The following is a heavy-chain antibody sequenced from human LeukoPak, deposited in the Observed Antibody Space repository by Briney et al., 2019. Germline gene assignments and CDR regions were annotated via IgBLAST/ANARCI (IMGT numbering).Heavy chain of an antibody. Sequence: AEILSLTCAVYGESFSGYYWNWIRQPPGKGLEWIGEINHSGSTNYNPSLKSRVTISVDTSKNQFSLKLSSVTAADTAVYYCARIGREGYNFHYWGQGALVSVSS. CDR2: INHSGST. D-gene: IGHD5-24*01. CDR3: ARIGREGYNFHY. J-gene: IGHJ4*02. V-gene: IGHV4-34*01. CDR1: GESFSGYY.